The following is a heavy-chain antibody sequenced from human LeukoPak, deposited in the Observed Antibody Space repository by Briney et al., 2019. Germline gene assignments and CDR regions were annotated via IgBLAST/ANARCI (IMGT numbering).Heavy chain of an antibody. J-gene: IGHJ6*02. D-gene: IGHD3-16*01. CDR3: ARGGGLDV. Sequence: GGSLRLSCAASGFTFSSYWMNWARRAPGKGLEWVASINHNGNVNYYVDSVKGRFTISRDNAKNSLYLKMSNLRAEDTAVYFCARGGGLDVWGQGATVTVSS. V-gene: IGHV3-7*03. CDR2: INHNGNVN. CDR1: GFTFSSYW.